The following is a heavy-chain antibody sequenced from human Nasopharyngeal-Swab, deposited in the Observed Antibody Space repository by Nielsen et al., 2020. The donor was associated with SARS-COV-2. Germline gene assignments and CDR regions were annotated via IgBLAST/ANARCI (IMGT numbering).Heavy chain of an antibody. Sequence: GESLKISCAASGFTFSSYGMHWVRQAPGKGPEWVAVISYDGSNKYYADSVKGRFTISRDNSKNTLYLQMNSLRAEDTAVYYCAKEPGVLWFGELFSYGMDVWGQGTTVTVSS. CDR1: GFTFSSYG. CDR3: AKEPGVLWFGELFSYGMDV. V-gene: IGHV3-30*18. J-gene: IGHJ6*02. CDR2: ISYDGSNK. D-gene: IGHD3-10*01.